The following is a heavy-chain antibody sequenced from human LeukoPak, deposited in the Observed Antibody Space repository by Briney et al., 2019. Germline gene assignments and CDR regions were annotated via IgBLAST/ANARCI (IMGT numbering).Heavy chain of an antibody. CDR2: IGYEGVHK. V-gene: IGHV3-30*02. J-gene: IGHJ4*02. Sequence: PGGSLRLSCAASGFTFSGSAMHWVRQAPGKGLEWVSFIGYEGVHKYYADSVKGRFTISKDNSKATLYLQMNSLRPEDTAVYYCAKDLHGGYSSDYWGQGTLVTVFS. CDR3: AKDLHGGYSSDY. CDR1: GFTFSGSA. D-gene: IGHD4-23*01.